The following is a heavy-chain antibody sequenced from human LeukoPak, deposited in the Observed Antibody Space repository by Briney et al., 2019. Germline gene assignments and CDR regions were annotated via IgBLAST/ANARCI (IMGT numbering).Heavy chain of an antibody. CDR3: AKDRQYYDFWSGYYFH. CDR1: GVTFSTHW. CDR2: IKPDGSEK. V-gene: IGHV3-7*03. J-gene: IGHJ4*02. Sequence: GGSLRLSCAASGVTFSTHWTSWVRQAPGKGLQWVANIKPDGSEKFYVHSVKGRFTISRDNAKNLLYLQMNSLRAEDTAVYYCAKDRQYYDFWSGYYFHWGQGTLVTVSS. D-gene: IGHD3-3*01.